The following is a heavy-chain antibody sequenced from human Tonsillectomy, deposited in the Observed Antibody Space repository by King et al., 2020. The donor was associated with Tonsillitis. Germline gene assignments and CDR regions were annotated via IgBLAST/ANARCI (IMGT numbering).Heavy chain of an antibody. CDR2: FYTSGST. D-gene: IGHD3-22*01. CDR1: GGSISSGIYY. V-gene: IGHV4-61*02. J-gene: IGHJ3*02. CDR3: ARGYYDRNAYYDAFDN. Sequence: VQLQESGPGPVKPSQTLSLTCTVSGGSISSGIYYWSWIRQPAGKGLEWIGRFYTSGSTNYNPSLRSRVTMSVDTSKNQFSLKLSSVTAADTAIYYCARGYYDRNAYYDAFDNW.